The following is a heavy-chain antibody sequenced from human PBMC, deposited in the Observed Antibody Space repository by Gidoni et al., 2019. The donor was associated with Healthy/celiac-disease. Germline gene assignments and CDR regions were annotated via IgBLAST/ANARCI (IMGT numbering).Heavy chain of an antibody. J-gene: IGHJ5*02. V-gene: IGHV4-39*01. CDR3: ARWLVQGVTYNWFDP. CDR1: GSSISSSSYY. D-gene: IGHD3-10*01. CDR2: IYYSGST. Sequence: QLQLQESGPGLVKPSETLSLTCTVSGSSISSSSYYWGWIRQPPGKGLEWIGSIYYSGSTYYNPSLKSRVTISVDTSKNQFSLKLSSVTAADTAVYYCARWLVQGVTYNWFDPWGQGTLVTVSS.